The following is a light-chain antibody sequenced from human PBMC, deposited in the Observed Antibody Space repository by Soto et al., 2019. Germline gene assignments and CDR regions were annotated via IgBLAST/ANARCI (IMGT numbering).Light chain of an antibody. V-gene: IGLV1-44*01. Sequence: QSVLTQPPSASQTPGQRVTISCSGSSSNIGSNSVNWYQQFPGTAPKLLIYSNNERPSRVPDRFSGSKSGTSASLAISELQSEDEADYYCAAWDDSLNGWVFGGGTKVTVL. CDR2: SNN. CDR1: SSNIGSNS. J-gene: IGLJ3*02. CDR3: AAWDDSLNGWV.